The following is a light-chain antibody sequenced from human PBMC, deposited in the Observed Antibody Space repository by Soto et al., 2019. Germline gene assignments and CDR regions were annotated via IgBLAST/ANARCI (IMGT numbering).Light chain of an antibody. V-gene: IGLV3-1*01. CDR2: QGF. Sequence: SYELTQPPSVSVSPGQTASITCSGDKLGDKYACWYQQKPGQSPVLVIYQGFRRPSGIPERFSGSNSGNTTTLTISGTQAMDEADYYCQAWDGSTDVVFGGGTKVTVL. CDR1: KLGDKY. J-gene: IGLJ2*01. CDR3: QAWDGSTDVV.